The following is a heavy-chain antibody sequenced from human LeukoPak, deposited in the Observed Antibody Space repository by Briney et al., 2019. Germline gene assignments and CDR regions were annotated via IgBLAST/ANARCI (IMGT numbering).Heavy chain of an antibody. Sequence: GGSLRLSCAASGFTFSSYGMHWVRQAPGKGLEWVAVISHDGSNEHYTDSVKGRFTISRDSSKNTLFLQMNSLRPEDTAVFYCAKERSSSWPHFDYWGQGTLVTVSS. J-gene: IGHJ4*02. CDR2: ISHDGSNE. V-gene: IGHV3-30*18. D-gene: IGHD6-13*01. CDR3: AKERSSSWPHFDY. CDR1: GFTFSSYG.